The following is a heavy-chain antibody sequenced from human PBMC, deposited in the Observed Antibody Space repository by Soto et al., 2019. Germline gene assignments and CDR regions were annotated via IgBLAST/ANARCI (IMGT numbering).Heavy chain of an antibody. CDR3: ARTVGATIRGHFDY. V-gene: IGHV1-69*02. CDR2: IIPILGIA. Sequence: QVQLVQSGAEVKKPGSSVKVSCKASGGTFSSYTISWVRQAPGQGLEWMGRIIPILGIANYAQKFQGRVTXXAXQXXRTAYMELSSLRSEDTAVYYCARTVGATIRGHFDYWGQGTLVTVSS. CDR1: GGTFSSYT. D-gene: IGHD1-26*01. J-gene: IGHJ4*02.